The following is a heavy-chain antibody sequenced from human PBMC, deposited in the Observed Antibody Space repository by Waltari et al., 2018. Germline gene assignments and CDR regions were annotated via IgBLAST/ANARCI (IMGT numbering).Heavy chain of an antibody. V-gene: IGHV1-69*08. CDR2: IIPILGIA. CDR1: GGTFRRYT. CDR3: ARERATAVAGLTFDY. J-gene: IGHJ4*02. D-gene: IGHD6-19*01. Sequence: QVQLVQSGAEVKKPGSSVQVSCKASGGTFRRYTLSCVRQAPGQGLEWMGRIIPILGIANYAQKFQGRVTITADKSTSTAYMELSSLRSEDTAVYYCARERATAVAGLTFDYWGQGTLVTVSS.